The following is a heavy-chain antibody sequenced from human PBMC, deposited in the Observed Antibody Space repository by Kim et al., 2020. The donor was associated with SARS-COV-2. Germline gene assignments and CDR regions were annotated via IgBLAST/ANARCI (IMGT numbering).Heavy chain of an antibody. Sequence: GGSLRLSCAVSGFSISRSWMNWVRRAPGKGLEWVATINEDGSAKLYVDSVKGRFTISRDNAKNSLDLQMNSLKVEDAAVYYCATTLRHGAYCGQGTLVTV. CDR3: ATTLRHGAY. CDR1: GFSISRSW. V-gene: IGHV3-7*01. J-gene: IGHJ4*02. D-gene: IGHD1-1*01. CDR2: INEDGSAK.